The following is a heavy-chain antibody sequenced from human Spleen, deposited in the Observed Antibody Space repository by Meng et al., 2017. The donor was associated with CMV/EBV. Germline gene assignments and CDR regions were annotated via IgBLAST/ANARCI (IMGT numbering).Heavy chain of an antibody. CDR1: GFTFSGYG. J-gene: IGHJ3*02. CDR2: ISSGSSYI. CDR3: AKENCGSTNCYTAGFDI. Sequence: GGSLRLSCATSGFTFSGYGMHWVRQAPGKGLEWVSSISSGSSYIYYADSVKGRFTISGDNAKNSLYLQMNSLRVEDTAVYYCAKENCGSTNCYTAGFDIWGHGTMVTVSS. D-gene: IGHD2-2*02. V-gene: IGHV3-21*06.